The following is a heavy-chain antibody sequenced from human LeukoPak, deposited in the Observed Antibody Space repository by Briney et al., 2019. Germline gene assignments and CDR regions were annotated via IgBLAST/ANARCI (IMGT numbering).Heavy chain of an antibody. CDR3: ARVRCGSTCGPHDY. J-gene: IGHJ4*02. D-gene: IGHD1-26*01. CDR2: INPNSGGT. V-gene: IGHV1-2*02. CDR1: GYTFTSYG. Sequence: ASVKVSCKASGYTFTSYGISWVRQAPGQGLEWMGWINPNSGGTNYAQKLLGRVTMTRDTSISTVFMELNSLRSDDTAIYYCARVRCGSTCGPHDYWGQGTLVTVSS.